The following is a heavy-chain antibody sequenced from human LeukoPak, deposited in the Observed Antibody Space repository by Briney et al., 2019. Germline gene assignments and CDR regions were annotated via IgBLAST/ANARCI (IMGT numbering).Heavy chain of an antibody. J-gene: IGHJ4*02. CDR1: GYTFSSYA. D-gene: IGHD3-10*01. CDR2: ISGSGGST. Sequence: PGGSLRLSCAASGYTFSSYAMSWVRQAPGKGLEWVSAISGSGGSTYYADSVKGRFTISRDNSKNTLYLQMNSLRAEDTAVYYCAKDGKVRRKGPLDYWGQGTLVTVSS. CDR3: AKDGKVRRKGPLDY. V-gene: IGHV3-23*01.